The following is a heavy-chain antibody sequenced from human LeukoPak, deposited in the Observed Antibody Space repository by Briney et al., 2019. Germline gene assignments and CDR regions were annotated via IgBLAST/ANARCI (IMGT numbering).Heavy chain of an antibody. J-gene: IGHJ3*02. CDR2: IYYSGST. V-gene: IGHV4-39*07. CDR1: GGSISSSSYY. Sequence: PSETLSLTCTVSGGSISSSSYYWGWIRQPPGKGLEWIGSIYYSGSTYYNPSLKSRVTISVDKSKNQFSLKLSSVTAADTAVYYCARDRGARDAFDIWGQGTMVSVSS. D-gene: IGHD3-10*01. CDR3: ARDRGARDAFDI.